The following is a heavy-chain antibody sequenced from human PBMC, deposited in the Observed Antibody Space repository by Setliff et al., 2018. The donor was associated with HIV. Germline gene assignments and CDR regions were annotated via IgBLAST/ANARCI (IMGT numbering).Heavy chain of an antibody. V-gene: IGHV3-23*01. CDR1: GFTFTDYA. Sequence: PGGSLRLSCAASGFTFTDYAMTWVRQAPGKGLEWVSGISGGGDDTSDADSVKGRFTISRDNSKNTVYLQMNSLRADDTAVYFCANDQWDCWGQGTLVTVSS. D-gene: IGHD6-19*01. J-gene: IGHJ4*02. CDR3: ANDQWDC. CDR2: ISGGGDDT.